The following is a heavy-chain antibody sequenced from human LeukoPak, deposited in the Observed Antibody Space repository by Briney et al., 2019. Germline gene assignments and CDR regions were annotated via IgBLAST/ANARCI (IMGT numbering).Heavy chain of an antibody. J-gene: IGHJ3*02. D-gene: IGHD5-24*01. Sequence: GGSLRLSCSASGFTFSSYSMNWVRQAPGKGLEWFSSISSSSSYIYYADSVKVRFTISRDNDKNSLYLQMNSVRAEDTAVYYCERSGMATARACAFHMWRRGTMVSV. CDR2: ISSSSSYI. CDR1: GFTFSSYS. CDR3: ERSGMATARACAFHM. V-gene: IGHV3-21*01.